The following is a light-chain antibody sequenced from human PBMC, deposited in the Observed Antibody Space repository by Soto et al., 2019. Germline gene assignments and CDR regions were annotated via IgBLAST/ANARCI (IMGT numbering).Light chain of an antibody. CDR2: GAS. V-gene: IGKV3-20*01. Sequence: DIVLTQSPDTLSLSPGERATLSCRASQGVSTNYVAWYQQRPGQAPRLLIFGASSRATGIPDRFTGSGCGTDFTLTISRLEPDDFAVFYCHQYGHSPYTFGQGTKLEIK. CDR1: QGVSTNY. J-gene: IGKJ2*01. CDR3: HQYGHSPYT.